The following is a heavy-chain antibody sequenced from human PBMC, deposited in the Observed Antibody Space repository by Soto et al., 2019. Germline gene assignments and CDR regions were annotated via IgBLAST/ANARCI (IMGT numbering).Heavy chain of an antibody. D-gene: IGHD6-6*01. Sequence: LRLSCAASGFTFSNYGMNWVRQAPLKGLEWLSYISSSSSTMYYADSVKCRFTISRDNAKNSLFLQMNSLRDEDTAIYYCARDHVAARILSGGYYYGLDVWGQGTTVTVSS. CDR3: ARDHVAARILSGGYYYGLDV. CDR1: GFTFSNYG. V-gene: IGHV3-48*02. J-gene: IGHJ6*02. CDR2: ISSSSSTM.